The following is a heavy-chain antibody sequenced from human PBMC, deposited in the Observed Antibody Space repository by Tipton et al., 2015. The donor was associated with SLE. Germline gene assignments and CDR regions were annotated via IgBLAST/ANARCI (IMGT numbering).Heavy chain of an antibody. V-gene: IGHV4-59*01. CDR2: IYYSGST. J-gene: IGHJ4*02. CDR1: GGSFSGYY. D-gene: IGHD6-13*01. Sequence: TLSLTCAVYGGSFSGYYWSWIRQPPGKGLEWIGYIYYSGSTNYNPSLKSRVTISVDTSKNQFSLKLSSVTAADTAVYYCARGGTSSWEYFDYWGQGTLVTVSS. CDR3: ARGGTSSWEYFDY.